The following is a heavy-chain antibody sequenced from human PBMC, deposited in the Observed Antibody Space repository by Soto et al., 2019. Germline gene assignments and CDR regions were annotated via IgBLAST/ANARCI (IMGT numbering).Heavy chain of an antibody. D-gene: IGHD6-19*01. J-gene: IGHJ4*02. V-gene: IGHV4-59*08. CDR1: GGSISSYY. CDR3: ARPLGDSSGWYHD. CDR2: IYYSGST. Sequence: PSETLSLTCTVSGGSISSYYWSWIRQPPGKGLEWIGYIYYSGSTNYNPSLKSRVTISVDTSKNQFSLKLSSVTAADTAVYYCARPLGDSSGWYHDWGQGTLVTVSS.